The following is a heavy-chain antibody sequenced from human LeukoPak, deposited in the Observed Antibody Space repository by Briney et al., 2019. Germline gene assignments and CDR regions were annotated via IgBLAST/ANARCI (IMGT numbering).Heavy chain of an antibody. D-gene: IGHD3-10*01. CDR3: ARDLDPVLWFGEQDYYGMDV. CDR1: GFTFSDYY. CDR2: ISSSGSTI. V-gene: IGHV3-11*04. Sequence: GGSLRLSCAASGFTFSDYYMSWIRQAPGKGLEWVSYISSSGSTIYYADSVKGRFTISRDNAKNSLYLQMNSLRAEDTAVYYCARDLDPVLWFGEQDYYGMDVWGKGTTVTVSS. J-gene: IGHJ6*04.